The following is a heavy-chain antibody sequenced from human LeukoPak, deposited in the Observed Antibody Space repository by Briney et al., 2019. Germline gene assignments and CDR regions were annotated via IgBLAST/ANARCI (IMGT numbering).Heavy chain of an antibody. CDR2: ISYDGSNK. Sequence: PGGSLRLSCAVSGFTFSSYAMHWVRQAPGKGLEWVAVISYDGSNKYYADSVKGRFTISRDNSKNTLDLQMNSLRAEDTAVYYCARQSEDAFDIWGQGTMVTVSS. J-gene: IGHJ3*02. CDR1: GFTFSSYA. V-gene: IGHV3-30*04. CDR3: ARQSEDAFDI.